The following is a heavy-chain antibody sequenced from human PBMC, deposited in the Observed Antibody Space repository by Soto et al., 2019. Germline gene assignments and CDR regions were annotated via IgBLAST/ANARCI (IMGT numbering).Heavy chain of an antibody. CDR1: GGSFSGYY. V-gene: IGHV4-34*01. CDR2: INHSGST. Sequence: TETPSLTCAVYGGSFSGYYCSWIRQAPRKGLEWIGEINHSGSTNYNPTLKSRVIIPVDTSKNQFSLKLSSVTAADTAVYYCARDHMVRGADPFDYWGQGPFVTLSS. J-gene: IGHJ4*02. D-gene: IGHD3-10*01. CDR3: ARDHMVRGADPFDY.